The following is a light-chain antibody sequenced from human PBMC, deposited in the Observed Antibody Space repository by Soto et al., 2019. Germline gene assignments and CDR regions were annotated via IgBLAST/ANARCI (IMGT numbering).Light chain of an antibody. V-gene: IGKV3-11*01. CDR3: QQGASFPRT. Sequence: EIVLTQSPATLSLSPGERATLSCRASQSVSSYLAWYQQKPGQAPRLLIYDASNRATGIPARFSGSGSGTDFTLTISSLEPEDFATYYCQQGASFPRTFGGGTKVEIK. J-gene: IGKJ4*01. CDR2: DAS. CDR1: QSVSSY.